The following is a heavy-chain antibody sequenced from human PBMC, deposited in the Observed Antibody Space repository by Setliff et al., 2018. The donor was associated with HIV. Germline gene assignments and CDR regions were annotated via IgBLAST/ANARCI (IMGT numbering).Heavy chain of an antibody. Sequence: ASVKVSCKASGYTFDNYDFSWVRQAPGQGLEWMGIINPSVGSTSYAQKFQGRVTMTRDTSTSTVYMELSSLRSEDTAVYYCAREYDVLLWIGSQYGRGNLDSWGQGTPVTVSS. CDR3: AREYDVLLWIGSQYGRGNLDS. CDR1: GYTFDNYD. D-gene: IGHD3-10*01. V-gene: IGHV1-46*02. J-gene: IGHJ4*02. CDR2: INPSVGST.